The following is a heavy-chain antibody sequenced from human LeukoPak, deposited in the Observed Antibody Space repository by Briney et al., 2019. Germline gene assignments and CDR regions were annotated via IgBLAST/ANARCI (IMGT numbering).Heavy chain of an antibody. J-gene: IGHJ3*02. Sequence: GRSLRLSCAASGFTFSSYAMHWVRQAPSKGLEWVAVISYDGSNKYYADSVKGRFTISRDNSKNTLYLQMNSLRAEDTAVYYCARDRPYYYDSSGYSPDAFDIWGQGTMVTVSS. D-gene: IGHD3-22*01. CDR3: ARDRPYYYDSSGYSPDAFDI. V-gene: IGHV3-30*04. CDR1: GFTFSSYA. CDR2: ISYDGSNK.